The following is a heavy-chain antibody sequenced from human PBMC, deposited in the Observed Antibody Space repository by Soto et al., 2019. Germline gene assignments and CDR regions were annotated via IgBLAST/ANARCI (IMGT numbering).Heavy chain of an antibody. CDR2: ISSSSSYI. CDR1: TFSTYS. D-gene: IGHD1-26*01. CDR3: ARDQGGSYDSWFVP. V-gene: IGHV3-21*01. Sequence: EVQLVESGGGLVKPGGSLRLSCAFTFSTYSLNWVRQAPGKGLEWVSSISSSSSYIKYADSVKGRFTISRDNAKNSLYLQMISLRAEDTAVYYCARDQGGSYDSWFVPWGQGTLVTVSS. J-gene: IGHJ5*02.